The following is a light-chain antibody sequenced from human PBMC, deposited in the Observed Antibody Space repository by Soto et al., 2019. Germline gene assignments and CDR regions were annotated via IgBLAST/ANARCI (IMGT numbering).Light chain of an antibody. Sequence: DIVLTQSPDSLAVSLGERATINCKSSQSMLHRSNNKNYLAWYQQKPGQPPRLLFYWASTRESGVPDRFSGSGSGTDFTLTISSLQAEDVAVYYCQQYYSVWWTFGQGTKVEIK. V-gene: IGKV4-1*01. CDR3: QQYYSVWWT. J-gene: IGKJ1*01. CDR1: QSMLHRSNNKNY. CDR2: WAS.